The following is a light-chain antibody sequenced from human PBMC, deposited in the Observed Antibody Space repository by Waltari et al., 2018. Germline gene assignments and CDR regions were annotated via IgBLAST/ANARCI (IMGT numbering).Light chain of an antibody. J-gene: IGKJ4*01. V-gene: IGKV1-9*01. CDR2: AAS. CDR3: QQFNSYPLT. Sequence: IQLTQSPSSLSASVGDRVTITCRASQGIATYLAWYQQEPGQAPKHLIYAASTLHSGVPSGFSGSGAGTDFTLTISSLQPEDFAIYYGQQFNSYPLTFGGGTKVEIK. CDR1: QGIATY.